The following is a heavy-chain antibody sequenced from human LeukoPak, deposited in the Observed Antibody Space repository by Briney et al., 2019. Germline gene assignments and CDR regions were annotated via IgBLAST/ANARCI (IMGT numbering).Heavy chain of an antibody. CDR1: GFTFSSYG. CDR2: ISYDGSNK. D-gene: IGHD1-1*01. J-gene: IGHJ6*02. Sequence: PGGSLRLSCAASGFTFSSYGMHWVRQAPGKGLEWVAVISYDGSNKYYADSVKGRFTISRDNSKNTLYLQMNSLRAEDTAVYYCAKDLEGGYGMDVWGQGTTVTVSS. CDR3: AKDLEGGYGMDV. V-gene: IGHV3-30*18.